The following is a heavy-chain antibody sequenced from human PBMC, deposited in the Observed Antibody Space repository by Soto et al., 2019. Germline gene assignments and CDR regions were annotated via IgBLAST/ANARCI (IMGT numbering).Heavy chain of an antibody. CDR1: GFTFSSYG. J-gene: IGHJ4*02. CDR2: IWYDGSNK. CDR3: ARDGYYGSGSYYNVGFDY. Sequence: GGSLRLSCAASGFTFSSYGMHWVRQAPGKGLEWVAVIWYDGSNKYYADSVKGRFTISRDNSKNTLYLQMNSLRAEDTAVYYCARDGYYGSGSYYNVGFDYWGQGTLVTVSS. V-gene: IGHV3-33*01. D-gene: IGHD3-10*01.